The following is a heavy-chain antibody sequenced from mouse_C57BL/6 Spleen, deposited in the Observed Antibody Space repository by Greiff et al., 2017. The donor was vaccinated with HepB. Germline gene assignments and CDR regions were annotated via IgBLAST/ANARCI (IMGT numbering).Heavy chain of an antibody. CDR2: INPNNGGT. CDR1: GYTFTDYN. J-gene: IGHJ3*01. Sequence: EVKLQQSGPELVKPGASVKMSCKASGYTFTDYNMHWVKQSHGKSLEWIGYINPNNGGTSYNQKFKGKATLTVNKSSSTAYMELRSLTSEDSAVYYCARFYGSSTWFAYWGQGTLVTVSA. CDR3: ARFYGSSTWFAY. V-gene: IGHV1-22*01. D-gene: IGHD1-1*01.